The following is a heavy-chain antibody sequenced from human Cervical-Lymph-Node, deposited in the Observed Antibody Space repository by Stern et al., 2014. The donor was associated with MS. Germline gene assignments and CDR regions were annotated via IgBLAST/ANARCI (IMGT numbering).Heavy chain of an antibody. D-gene: IGHD1-14*01. CDR2: IYPGDSET. Sequence: EVQLVESGAELIRPGESLKISCKGSGFKFSIYWIAWVRQMHGKGLEWMGIIYPGDSETRYSPSFQGQVTMSADKSTSPAYLQWSSLNASDTAMYFCARQTTAWASDVWGQGTLVTVSS. CDR3: ARQTTAWASDV. J-gene: IGHJ4*02. V-gene: IGHV5-51*01. CDR1: GFKFSIYW.